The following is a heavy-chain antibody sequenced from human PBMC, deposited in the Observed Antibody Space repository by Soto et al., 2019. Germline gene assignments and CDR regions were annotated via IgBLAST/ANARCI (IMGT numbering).Heavy chain of an antibody. CDR1: GFTFSDYA. Sequence: QVQLVESGGGVVQPGGSVALSCVTSGFTFSDYAMHWVRQAPGKGLEWVAVTSNDGSQKYNTDFVKGRFTVSRDSSRNMIFLQMNSLRVEDTAVYYCSKVGLASRSSEPGDFDYWGQGIGVTVSS. D-gene: IGHD6-6*01. CDR2: TSNDGSQK. CDR3: SKVGLASRSSEPGDFDY. J-gene: IGHJ4*02. V-gene: IGHV3-30*18.